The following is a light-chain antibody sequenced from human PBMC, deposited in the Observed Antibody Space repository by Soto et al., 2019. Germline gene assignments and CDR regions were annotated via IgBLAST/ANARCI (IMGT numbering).Light chain of an antibody. Sequence: DFQMTQSPSSLSGSVGDRVTGTCRASQSISNYLNWYQQKPGKAPKXMIYAASNLQSGVPSRFSGSGSGTDFTLTISSLQPEDVATYYCQQSYSTPITFGQGTRLEIK. CDR2: AAS. V-gene: IGKV1-39*01. CDR1: QSISNY. CDR3: QQSYSTPIT. J-gene: IGKJ5*01.